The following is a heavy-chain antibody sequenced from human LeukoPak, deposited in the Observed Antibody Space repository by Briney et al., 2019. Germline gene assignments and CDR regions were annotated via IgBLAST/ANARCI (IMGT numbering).Heavy chain of an antibody. CDR3: TTRYGDHDYVDY. CDR1: GGSISSSNYC. J-gene: IGHJ4*02. D-gene: IGHD5-12*01. Sequence: SETLSLTCTVSGGSISSSNYCWDWIRQPPRKGPEWIGSLCYSGNTYQNPSLKSRLTISGDTSQNQFSLRLSSVTAADTAVYYCTTRYGDHDYVDYWGQGTLVTVSS. V-gene: IGHV4-39*01. CDR2: LCYSGNT.